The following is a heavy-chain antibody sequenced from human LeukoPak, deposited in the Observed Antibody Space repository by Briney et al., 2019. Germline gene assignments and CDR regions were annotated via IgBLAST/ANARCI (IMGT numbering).Heavy chain of an antibody. Sequence: GASVKVSCKASGYTFPSYLMHWVRQVPGQGLEWMGWINTNTGNPTYAQGFTGRFVFSLDTSVSTAYLQISSLQAEDTAVYYCARSNNDGDYLGVGFDYWGQGTLVTVSS. CDR3: ARSNNDGDYLGVGFDY. CDR1: GYTFPSYL. CDR2: INTNTGNP. D-gene: IGHD4-17*01. V-gene: IGHV7-4-1*02. J-gene: IGHJ4*02.